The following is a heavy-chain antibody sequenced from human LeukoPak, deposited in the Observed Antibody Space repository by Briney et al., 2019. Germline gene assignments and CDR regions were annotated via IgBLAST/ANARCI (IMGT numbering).Heavy chain of an antibody. CDR3: ARVYDILTGYYRGDYFDY. Sequence: ASVKVSCKASGYTFTSYGISWVRQAPGQGLEWMGWISAYNGNTNYAQKFQGRVTITADESTSTAYMELSSLRSEDTAVYYCARVYDILTGYYRGDYFDYWGQGTLVTVSS. J-gene: IGHJ4*02. V-gene: IGHV1-18*01. D-gene: IGHD3-9*01. CDR1: GYTFTSYG. CDR2: ISAYNGNT.